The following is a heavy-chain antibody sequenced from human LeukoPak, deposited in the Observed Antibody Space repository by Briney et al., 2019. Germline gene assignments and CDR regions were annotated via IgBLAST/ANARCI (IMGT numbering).Heavy chain of an antibody. Sequence: ASVKVSCKASGYTFTSYGISWVRQAPGQGLEWVGWISAYNGNTNYAQKLQGRVTMTTDTSTSTAYMELRSLRSDDTAVYYCARETRGYSYGSPDYWGQGTLVTVSS. CDR2: ISAYNGNT. V-gene: IGHV1-18*01. CDR1: GYTFTSYG. D-gene: IGHD5-18*01. CDR3: ARETRGYSYGSPDY. J-gene: IGHJ4*02.